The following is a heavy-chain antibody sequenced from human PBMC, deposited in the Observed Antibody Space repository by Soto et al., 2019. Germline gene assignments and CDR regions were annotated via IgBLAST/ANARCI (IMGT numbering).Heavy chain of an antibody. CDR3: ARDPEFSAFDI. J-gene: IGHJ3*02. CDR1: GFTFSTSW. V-gene: IGHV3-7*01. CDR2: IKGDGSEK. Sequence: PGGSLRLSCAASGFTFSTSWMSWVRQAPQRGLEWVATIKGDGSEKDYVDSVKGRFTISRDNARNSLFLQMNNLRAEDTAVCYCARDPEFSAFDIWGQGTMVTVSS.